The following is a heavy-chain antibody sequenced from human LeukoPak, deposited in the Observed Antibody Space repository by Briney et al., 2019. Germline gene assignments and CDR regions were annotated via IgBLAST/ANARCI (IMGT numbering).Heavy chain of an antibody. Sequence: ASVEVSCKASGGTFSSYAISWVRQAPGQGLEWMGGIIPIFGTANYAQKFQGRVTITADKSTSTAYMELRSLRSDDTAVYYCARVPEMVYANFDYWGQGTLVTVSS. CDR2: IIPIFGTA. CDR3: ARVPEMVYANFDY. J-gene: IGHJ4*02. D-gene: IGHD2-8*01. CDR1: GGTFSSYA. V-gene: IGHV1-69*06.